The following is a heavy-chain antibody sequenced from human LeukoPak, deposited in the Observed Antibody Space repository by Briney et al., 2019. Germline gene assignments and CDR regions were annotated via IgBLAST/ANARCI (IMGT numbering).Heavy chain of an antibody. CDR3: ATSSIAASYYFDY. CDR1: GFTFSSYG. V-gene: IGHV3-30*02. J-gene: IGHJ4*02. CDR2: IRYDGSNK. Sequence: GGSLRLSCAASGFTFSSYGMHWVRQAPGKGLEWVAFIRYDGSNKYYADSVMGRFTISRDNSENTLYLQMNSLRAEDTAVFYCATSSIAASYYFDYWGQGTLVTVSS. D-gene: IGHD6-6*01.